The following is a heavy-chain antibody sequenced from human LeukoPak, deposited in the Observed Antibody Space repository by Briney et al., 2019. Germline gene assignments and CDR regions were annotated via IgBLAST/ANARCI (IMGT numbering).Heavy chain of an antibody. V-gene: IGHV3-30*18. Sequence: GGSLRLSCAASGFTFSSYGMHWVRQAPGKGLEWVAVISYDGSNKYYADSVKGRFTISRDNSKNTLYLQMNSLRAEATAVYYCAKDRMRRGTYYVPYFAYGGQETLVTVPS. CDR1: GFTFSSYG. CDR3: AKDRMRRGTYYVPYFAY. J-gene: IGHJ4*02. CDR2: ISYDGSNK. D-gene: IGHD1-26*01.